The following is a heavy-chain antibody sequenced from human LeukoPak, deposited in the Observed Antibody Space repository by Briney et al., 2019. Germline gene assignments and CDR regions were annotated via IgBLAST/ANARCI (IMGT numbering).Heavy chain of an antibody. D-gene: IGHD3-22*01. Sequence: PGGSLRLTCAASGFTFSSYAMHWVRQAPGKGLEWVANIKQDGSEKYYVDSVKGRFTISRDNAKNSLYLQMNSLRAEDTAVYYCARDMYYYDSSGYYGLGYWGQGTLVTVSS. CDR3: ARDMYYYDSSGYYGLGY. J-gene: IGHJ4*02. CDR1: GFTFSSYA. CDR2: IKQDGSEK. V-gene: IGHV3-7*01.